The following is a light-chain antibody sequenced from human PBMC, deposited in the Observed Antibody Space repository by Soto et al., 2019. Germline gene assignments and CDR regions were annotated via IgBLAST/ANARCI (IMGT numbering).Light chain of an antibody. CDR3: QHYGRSPLT. CDR2: DAS. J-gene: IGKJ4*01. Sequence: EIFLTQSPATLSLSPGERATLSCRVSQSVGSSLAWYQQKPGQAPRLLIYDASNRATGIPARFSGSGSGTDFTLTITRLQPEDFAVYYCQHYGRSPLTFGGGTKVDIK. CDR1: QSVGSS. V-gene: IGKV3-20*01.